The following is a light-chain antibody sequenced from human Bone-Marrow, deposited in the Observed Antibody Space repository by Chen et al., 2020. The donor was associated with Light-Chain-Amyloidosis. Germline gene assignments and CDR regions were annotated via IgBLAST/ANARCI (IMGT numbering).Light chain of an antibody. CDR1: QNLFYHSNNKDY. CDR2: WAS. V-gene: IGKV4-1*01. J-gene: IGKJ3*01. CDR3: QQYYSVPFT. Sequence: DIVMTQSPDSVALFRGERATITCKSSQNLFYHSNNKDYLAWYQQKAGQPPKLLMTWASSRKSGVPDRFSGSGSGTDFTLTISSLQSEDVAVYYCQQYYSVPFTFGPGTKVEIK.